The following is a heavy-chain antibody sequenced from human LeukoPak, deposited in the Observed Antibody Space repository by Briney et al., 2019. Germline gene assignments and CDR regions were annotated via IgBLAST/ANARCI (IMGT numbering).Heavy chain of an antibody. Sequence: SETLSLTCTVSGGSISSYYWSWIRQPPGKGLEWIGYIYFSGSTNYNPSLKSRVTISVDTSKNQFSLKLNSVTAADTAVYYCARSGCTGGTCHWGYFDYWGQGTLVTVSS. V-gene: IGHV4-59*08. CDR1: GGSISSYY. CDR2: IYFSGST. CDR3: ARSGCTGGTCHWGYFDY. D-gene: IGHD2-15*01. J-gene: IGHJ4*02.